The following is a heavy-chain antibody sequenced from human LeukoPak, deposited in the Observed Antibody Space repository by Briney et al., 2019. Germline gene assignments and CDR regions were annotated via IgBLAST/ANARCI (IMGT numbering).Heavy chain of an antibody. CDR1: GYTLTSYY. J-gene: IGHJ4*02. Sequence: ASVKVSCKASGYTLTSYYLHWVRQAPGQRLEWMGIINPTGGDTTYPQKFQGRVTMTRDMSTSTFYMDLSSLRSEDTAVYFCARGLCAGGTCYVMDYWGQGTLVTVSS. CDR2: INPTGGDT. CDR3: ARGLCAGGTCYVMDY. V-gene: IGHV1-46*01. D-gene: IGHD2-15*01.